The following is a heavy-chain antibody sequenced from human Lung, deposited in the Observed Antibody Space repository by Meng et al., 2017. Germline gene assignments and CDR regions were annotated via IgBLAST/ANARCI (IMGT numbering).Heavy chain of an antibody. CDR1: GFTFSSYG. V-gene: IGHV3-30*18. CDR3: AKDLSKQQQLGELDY. D-gene: IGHD6-13*01. J-gene: IGHJ4*02. Sequence: QVQLVESGGGVVQPGRFLILSCAASGFTFSSYGMHWVRQAPGKGLEWVAVISYDGSNKYYADSVKGRFTISRDNSKNTLYLQMNSLRAEDTAVYYCAKDLSKQQQLGELDYWGQGTLVTVSS. CDR2: ISYDGSNK.